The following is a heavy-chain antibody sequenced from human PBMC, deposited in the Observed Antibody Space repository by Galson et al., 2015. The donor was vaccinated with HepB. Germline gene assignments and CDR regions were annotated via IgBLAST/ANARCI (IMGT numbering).Heavy chain of an antibody. V-gene: IGHV3-7*03. D-gene: IGHD6-19*01. CDR3: ARWALTTGWSNHFDY. Sequence: SLRLSCAASGFTFSRYWMSWVRQAPGKGLEWVANIKEDGSDKYYVDSVRGRFTISRDNAKNSLYLQINSLRAEDTAVYYCARWALTTGWSNHFDYWGQGTLVTVSS. J-gene: IGHJ4*02. CDR2: IKEDGSDK. CDR1: GFTFSRYW.